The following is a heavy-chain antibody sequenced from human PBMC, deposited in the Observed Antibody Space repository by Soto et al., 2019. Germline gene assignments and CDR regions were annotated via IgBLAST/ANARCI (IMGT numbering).Heavy chain of an antibody. CDR3: ARDVVEEGWFDP. J-gene: IGHJ5*02. D-gene: IGHD2-15*01. V-gene: IGHV4-59*01. Sequence: PSETLSLTCTVSGGSISSYYWSWIRQPPGKGLEWIGYIYYSGSTNYNPSLKSRVTISVDTSKNQFSLKLSSVTAADTAVYYCARDVVEEGWFDPWGQGTLVTLSS. CDR2: IYYSGST. CDR1: GGSISSYY.